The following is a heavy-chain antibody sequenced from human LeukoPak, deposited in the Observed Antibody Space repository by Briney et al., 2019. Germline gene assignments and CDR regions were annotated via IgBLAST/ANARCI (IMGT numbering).Heavy chain of an antibody. CDR3: ARGIQLWSSPTDFDY. J-gene: IGHJ4*02. Sequence: ASVKVSCKASGYTFTGYYMHWVRQAPGQGLEWMGWINPNSGSTNYAQKFQGRVTMTRDTSISTAYMELSRLRSDDTAVYYCARGIQLWSSPTDFDYWGQGTLVTVSS. CDR2: INPNSGST. V-gene: IGHV1-2*02. CDR1: GYTFTGYY. D-gene: IGHD5-18*01.